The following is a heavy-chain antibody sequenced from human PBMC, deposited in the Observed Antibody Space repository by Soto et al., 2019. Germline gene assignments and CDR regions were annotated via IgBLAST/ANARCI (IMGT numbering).Heavy chain of an antibody. D-gene: IGHD1-26*01. J-gene: IGHJ4*02. Sequence: EVQLLESGGGLVQPGGSLRLSCAASGLTFSSYAMYWVRQAPGKGLEWVSGISGGGGTTSYADSVKGRFTISRDNSKNTLYLEMNSLGVEDTAVYYCAKRETASRAFDYWGQGTLVTVSS. CDR2: ISGGGGTT. CDR1: GLTFSSYA. V-gene: IGHV3-23*01. CDR3: AKRETASRAFDY.